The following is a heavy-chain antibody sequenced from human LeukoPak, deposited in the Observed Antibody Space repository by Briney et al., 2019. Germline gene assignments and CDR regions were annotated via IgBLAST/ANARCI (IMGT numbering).Heavy chain of an antibody. Sequence: ASVKVSCKASGYTFTGYYIHWVRQAPGQGLEWMGWINPNSGGTNYAQKFQGWVTMTRDTSISTVYMELSRLKSVDTAVYYCAKVAGYYGSGSYVFEYWGQGTLVTVS. D-gene: IGHD3-10*01. CDR1: GYTFTGYY. CDR3: AKVAGYYGSGSYVFEY. J-gene: IGHJ4*02. CDR2: INPNSGGT. V-gene: IGHV1-2*04.